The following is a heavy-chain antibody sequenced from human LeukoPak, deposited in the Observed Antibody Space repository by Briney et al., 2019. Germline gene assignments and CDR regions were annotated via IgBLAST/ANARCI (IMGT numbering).Heavy chain of an antibody. Sequence: GGSLRLSCAASGFTFSDYYMSWIRQAPGKGLEWVSYISSSSYTNYADSVKGRFTISRDNAKNSLYLQMNSLRAEDTAVYYCATLAGSGWYFDYWGQGTLVTVSS. V-gene: IGHV3-11*03. D-gene: IGHD6-19*01. J-gene: IGHJ4*02. CDR3: ATLAGSGWYFDY. CDR2: ISSSSYT. CDR1: GFTFSDYY.